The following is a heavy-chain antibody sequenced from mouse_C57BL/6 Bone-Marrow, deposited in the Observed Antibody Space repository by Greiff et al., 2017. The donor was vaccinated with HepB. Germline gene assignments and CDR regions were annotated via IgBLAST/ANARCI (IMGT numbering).Heavy chain of an antibody. V-gene: IGHV1-47*01. D-gene: IGHD1-1*01. CDR1: GYTFTTYP. Sequence: QVQLQQSGAELVKPGASVKMSCKASGYTFTTYPIEWMQQNHGKSLEWIGNFHPYNDDTKYNEKFKGKATFTVEKSSNTVYLELSRLTSDDSAVYYWERSSTVLYYFDYWGQGTTLTVSS. J-gene: IGHJ2*01. CDR3: ERSSTVLYYFDY. CDR2: FHPYNDDT.